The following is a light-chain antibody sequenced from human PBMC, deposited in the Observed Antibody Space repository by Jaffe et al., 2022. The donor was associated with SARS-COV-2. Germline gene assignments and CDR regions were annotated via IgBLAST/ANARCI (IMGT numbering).Light chain of an antibody. V-gene: IGKV4-1*01. CDR3: HQYYTTPPT. CDR2: WAS. CDR1: QSVLNNSKNKNY. J-gene: IGKJ1*01. Sequence: DIVMTQSPDSLAVSLGERATINCKSSQSVLNNSKNKNYLGWYQQKPGQTPNLLIYWASTRESGVPDRFTGSGSGTDFTLTISSLQAEDVAVYYCHQYYTTPPTFGQGTKVEIK.